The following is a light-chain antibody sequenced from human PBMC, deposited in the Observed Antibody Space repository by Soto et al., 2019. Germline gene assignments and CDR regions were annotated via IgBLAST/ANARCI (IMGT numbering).Light chain of an antibody. V-gene: IGLV2-11*01. J-gene: IGLJ2*01. CDR1: SSDVGGYNY. CDR3: CSYAGSYTVPRVV. CDR2: DVS. Sequence: QSALTQPRSVSGSPGQSVTISCTGTSSDVGGYNYVSWYQQHPGKAPKLMIYDVSKRPSGVPDRFSGSKSGNTASLTISRLQAEDEADYYCCSYAGSYTVPRVVFGGGTKLTVL.